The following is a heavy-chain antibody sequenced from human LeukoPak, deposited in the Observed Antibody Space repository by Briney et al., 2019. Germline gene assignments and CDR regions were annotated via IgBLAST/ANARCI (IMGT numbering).Heavy chain of an antibody. CDR1: GFTLADLS. Sequence: ASVNVSCKFSGFTLADLSMHWVRQAPGKGLEWVGGFDRKNGDTIYAQRFRGRVTLTEDTSTGTAYMDLSSLSADDTAVYYCATGVYCATTTCPGYQHYYYFMDVWGKGTTVTVSS. J-gene: IGHJ6*03. CDR2: FDRKNGDT. D-gene: IGHD2-21*01. V-gene: IGHV1-24*01. CDR3: ATGVYCATTTCPGYQHYYYFMDV.